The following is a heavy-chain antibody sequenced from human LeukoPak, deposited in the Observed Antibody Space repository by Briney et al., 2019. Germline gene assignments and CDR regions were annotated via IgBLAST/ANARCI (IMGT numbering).Heavy chain of an antibody. CDR2: INAGNGNT. V-gene: IGHV1-3*01. D-gene: IGHD6-19*01. CDR1: GYTFTSYA. J-gene: IGHJ4*02. Sequence: AASVKVSCKASGYTFTSYAMHWVRQAPGQRLEWMGWINAGNGNTKYSQKFQGRVTITRDTSASTAYMELSSLRSEDTAVYYCARAERDGSGWRTDGFDYWGQGTLVTVSS. CDR3: ARAERDGSGWRTDGFDY.